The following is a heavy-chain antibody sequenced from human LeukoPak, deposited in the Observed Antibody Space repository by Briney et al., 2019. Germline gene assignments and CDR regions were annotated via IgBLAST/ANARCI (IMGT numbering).Heavy chain of an antibody. CDR2: IYYSGSS. Sequence: SETLSLTCTVSGVSISSDYWSWIRLPSGKGLEWIGYIYYSGSSNYNPSLKSRVTMSVDTSKNQFSLKLTSVTAADTAVYYCARRLRQNLFDPWGQGTLVTVSS. D-gene: IGHD4-17*01. V-gene: IGHV4-59*08. J-gene: IGHJ5*02. CDR1: GVSISSDY. CDR3: ARRLRQNLFDP.